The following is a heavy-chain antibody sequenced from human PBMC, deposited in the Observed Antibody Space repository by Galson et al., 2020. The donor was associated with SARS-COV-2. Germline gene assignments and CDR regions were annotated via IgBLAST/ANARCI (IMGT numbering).Heavy chain of an antibody. D-gene: IGHD3-10*01. Sequence: GESLKISCAATGFTISGNYINWVRQAPGKGLEWVSIISAYSGANTYYADSVRGRFTSSRHNSENTVYLQMDSLRVEDTAVYYCARGVGGMNVWGQGTTVIVSS. CDR3: ARGVGGMNV. CDR2: ISAYSGANT. J-gene: IGHJ6*02. V-gene: IGHV3-53*04. CDR1: GFTISGNY.